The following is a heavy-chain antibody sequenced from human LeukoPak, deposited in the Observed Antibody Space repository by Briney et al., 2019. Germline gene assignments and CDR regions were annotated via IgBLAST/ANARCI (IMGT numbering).Heavy chain of an antibody. J-gene: IGHJ4*02. CDR2: ISGSGGST. Sequence: PGGSLGLSCAASGFTFSSYAMSWVRQAPGKGLEWVSAISGSGGSTYYADSVKGRFTISRDNSKNTLYLQMNSLRAEDTAVYYCAKCNGGELLYDYWGQGTLVTVSS. V-gene: IGHV3-23*01. CDR1: GFTFSSYA. D-gene: IGHD3-10*01. CDR3: AKCNGGELLYDY.